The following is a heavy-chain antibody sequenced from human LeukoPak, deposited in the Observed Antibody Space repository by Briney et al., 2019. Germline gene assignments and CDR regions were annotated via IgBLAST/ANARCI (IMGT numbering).Heavy chain of an antibody. V-gene: IGHV1-69*01. CDR1: GGTFSSYA. Sequence: SVKVSCKASGGTFSSYAISWVRQAPGQGLEWMGGIIPIFGTANYAQKFQGRVTITADESTSTAYMELNSLRSEDTAVYYCARDVKQQLLNWFDPWGQGTLVTVSS. J-gene: IGHJ5*02. CDR3: ARDVKQQLLNWFDP. CDR2: IIPIFGTA. D-gene: IGHD6-13*01.